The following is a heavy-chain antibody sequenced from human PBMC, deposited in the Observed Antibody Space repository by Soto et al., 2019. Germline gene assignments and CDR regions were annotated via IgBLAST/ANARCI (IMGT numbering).Heavy chain of an antibody. CDR3: ARGLDILTGYGY. CDR2: MNPNSGNT. Sequence: APVKVSCKASGYTFTSYVINWLRQATGQGLEWMGWMNPNSGNTGYAQKFQGRVTMTRNTSISTAYMELSSLRSEDTAVYYCARGLDILTGYGYWGQGTLVTVSS. CDR1: GYTFTSYV. J-gene: IGHJ4*02. D-gene: IGHD3-9*01. V-gene: IGHV1-8*01.